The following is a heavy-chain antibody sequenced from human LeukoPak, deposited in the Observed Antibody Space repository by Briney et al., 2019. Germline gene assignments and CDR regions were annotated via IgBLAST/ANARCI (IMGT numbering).Heavy chain of an antibody. CDR1: GFTFSSYA. V-gene: IGHV3-30-3*01. J-gene: IGHJ3*02. CDR2: ISYDGNNK. CDR3: AKDRGLLRRYCSGGSCYRDAFDI. Sequence: PGRSLRLSCAASGFTFSSYAMYWVRQAPGKGLEWVAVISYDGNNKYYADSVKGRFTISRDNSKNTLYLQMNSLRAEDTAVYYCAKDRGLLRRYCSGGSCYRDAFDIWGQGTMVTVSS. D-gene: IGHD2-15*01.